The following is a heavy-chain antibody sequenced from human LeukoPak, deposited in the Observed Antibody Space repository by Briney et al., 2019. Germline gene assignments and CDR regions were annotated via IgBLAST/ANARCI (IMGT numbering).Heavy chain of an antibody. CDR1: GFTFSSYA. CDR3: AKDVFWSGYYPFDY. CDR2: TSGSGGST. D-gene: IGHD3-3*01. Sequence: GGSLRLSCAASGFTFSSYAMSWVRQAPGKGLEWVSATSGSGGSTYYADSVKGRFTISRDNSKNTLYLQMNSLRAEDTAVYYCAKDVFWSGYYPFDYWGQGTLVTVSS. V-gene: IGHV3-23*01. J-gene: IGHJ4*02.